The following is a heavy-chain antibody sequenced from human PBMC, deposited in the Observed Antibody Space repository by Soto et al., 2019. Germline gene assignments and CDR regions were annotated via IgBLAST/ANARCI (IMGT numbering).Heavy chain of an antibody. D-gene: IGHD3-3*01. V-gene: IGHV3-66*01. J-gene: IGHJ4*02. CDR3: ASGITIFGVVTPPLGAFDY. CDR1: GFPVSSNY. Sequence: EVQLVESGGGLVQPGGSLRLSCAASGFPVSSNYMSWVRQAPGKGLEWVSVIYSGGSTYYADSVKGRFTISRDNSKNTLYLQMNSLRAEDTAVYYCASGITIFGVVTPPLGAFDYWGQGTLVTVSS. CDR2: IYSGGST.